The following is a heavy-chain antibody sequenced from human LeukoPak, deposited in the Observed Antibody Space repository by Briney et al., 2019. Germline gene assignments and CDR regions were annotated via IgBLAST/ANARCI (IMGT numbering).Heavy chain of an antibody. CDR2: ISYDGSNK. CDR1: GFTFSSYW. Sequence: GGSLRLSCAASGFTFSSYWMSWVRQAPGKGLEWVAVISYDGSNKYYADSVKGRFTISRDNSKNTLYLQMNSLRAEDTAVYYCAKDLWFGEKGGLDYWGQGTLVTVSS. V-gene: IGHV3-30*18. J-gene: IGHJ4*02. D-gene: IGHD3-10*01. CDR3: AKDLWFGEKGGLDY.